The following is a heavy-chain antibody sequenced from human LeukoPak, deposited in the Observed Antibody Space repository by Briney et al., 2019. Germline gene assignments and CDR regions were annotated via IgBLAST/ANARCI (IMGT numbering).Heavy chain of an antibody. CDR1: GYTFTGYY. CDR3: ARASKYYYYMDV. J-gene: IGHJ6*03. Sequence: ASVKVSCKASGYTFTGYYMHWVRQAPGQGLEWMGWINPNSGGTNYAQKFQGRVTMTRDTSISTAYMELSRLRSDDTAVYYRARASKYYYYMDVWGKGTTVTVSS. CDR2: INPNSGGT. V-gene: IGHV1-2*02.